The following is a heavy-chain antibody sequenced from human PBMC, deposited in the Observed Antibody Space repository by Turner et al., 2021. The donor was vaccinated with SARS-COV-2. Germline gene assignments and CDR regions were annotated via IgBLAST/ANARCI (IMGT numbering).Heavy chain of an antibody. V-gene: IGHV4-39*01. Sequence: QLQLQESGPGLVKPSETLSLTCTVSGGSISSSSYYWGWIRQPPGKGLEWIGTIYYSGSTYYNPSLKSRVTISVDTSKNQFSLKLSSVTAADTAVYYCASESVLRFLEWLSSGPYYGMDVWGQGTTVTVS. D-gene: IGHD3-3*01. CDR2: IYYSGST. CDR1: GGSISSSSYY. J-gene: IGHJ6*02. CDR3: ASESVLRFLEWLSSGPYYGMDV.